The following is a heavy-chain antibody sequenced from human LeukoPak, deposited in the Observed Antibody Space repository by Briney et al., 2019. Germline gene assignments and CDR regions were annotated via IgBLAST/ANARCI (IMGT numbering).Heavy chain of an antibody. J-gene: IGHJ4*02. CDR3: ARGVYIAAAQYGY. CDR2: IYYSGTT. D-gene: IGHD6-13*01. Sequence: PSETLSLICTVSGGSISSYYWSWIRQPPGKGLEWIGYIYYSGTTNYNPSLKSRVTISVDTSKNQFSLKLSSVTAADTAVYYCARGVYIAAAQYGYWGQGTLVTVSS. CDR1: GGSISSYY. V-gene: IGHV4-59*01.